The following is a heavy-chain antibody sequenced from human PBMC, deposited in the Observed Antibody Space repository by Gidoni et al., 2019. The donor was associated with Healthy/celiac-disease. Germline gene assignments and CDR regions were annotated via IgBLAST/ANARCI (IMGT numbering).Heavy chain of an antibody. CDR3: ARHSDVGYYYYYYMDV. J-gene: IGHJ6*03. D-gene: IGHD2-15*01. V-gene: IGHV4-39*01. Sequence: SHKSRVTISVDTSKNQFSLKLSSVTAADTAVYYCARHSDVGYYYYYYMDVWGKGTTVTVSS.